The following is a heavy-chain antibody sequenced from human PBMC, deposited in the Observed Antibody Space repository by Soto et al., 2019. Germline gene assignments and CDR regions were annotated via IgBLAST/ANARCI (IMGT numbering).Heavy chain of an antibody. V-gene: IGHV3-33*01. CDR1: GFTFSSYG. Sequence: VQLVESGGGVVQPGRSLRLSCAASGFTFSSYGMHWVRQAPGKGLEWVAVIWYDGSNKYYADSVKGRFTISRDNSKNTLYLQMNSLRAEDTAVYYCARSPGDQLLSGYYYGMDVWGQGTTVTVSS. CDR2: IWYDGSNK. J-gene: IGHJ6*02. CDR3: ARSPGDQLLSGYYYGMDV. D-gene: IGHD2-2*01.